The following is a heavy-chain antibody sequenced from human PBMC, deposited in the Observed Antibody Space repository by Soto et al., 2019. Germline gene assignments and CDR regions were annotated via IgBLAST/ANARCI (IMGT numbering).Heavy chain of an antibody. J-gene: IGHJ4*02. CDR2: ISYDGSNK. CDR1: GFTFSSYA. Sequence: QVQLVESGGGVVQPGRSLRLSCAASGFTFSSYAMHWVRQAPGKGLEWVAVISYDGSNKYYADSVKGQFTISRDNSKNTLYLQMNSLRAEDTAVYYCARDQKNYFDYWGQGTLVTVSS. V-gene: IGHV3-30-3*01. CDR3: ARDQKNYFDY.